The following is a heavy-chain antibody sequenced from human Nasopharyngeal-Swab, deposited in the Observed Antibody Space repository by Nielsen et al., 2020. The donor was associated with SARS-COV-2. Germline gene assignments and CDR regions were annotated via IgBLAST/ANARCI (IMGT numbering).Heavy chain of an antibody. CDR1: GGSISSSNW. V-gene: IGHV4-4*02. J-gene: IGHJ4*02. Sequence: SETLSLTCAVSGGSISSSNWWTWVRQPPGKGLEWIGEIYHSGSTNYNPSLKSRVTISVDKSKNQFSLKLSSVTAADTAVYYCARHLSRTFYYGSGVRDFDFWGQGTLVTVSS. CDR2: IYHSGST. D-gene: IGHD3-10*01. CDR3: ARHLSRTFYYGSGVRDFDF.